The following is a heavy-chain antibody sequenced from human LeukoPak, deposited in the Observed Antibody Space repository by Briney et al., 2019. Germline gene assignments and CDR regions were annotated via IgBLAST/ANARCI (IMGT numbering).Heavy chain of an antibody. CDR2: ISYDGNNK. CDR1: GFTFSSYS. Sequence: GGSLRLSCSASGFTFSSYSMHWVRQAPGKGLEWVAVISYDGNNKYDADSVKGRFTISRDNSKNTLYLQMNSLRAEDTAVYYCARLPGYCSSNSCYKMTIPFDYWGQGTLVIVSS. D-gene: IGHD2-2*02. V-gene: IGHV3-30-3*01. CDR3: ARLPGYCSSNSCYKMTIPFDY. J-gene: IGHJ4*02.